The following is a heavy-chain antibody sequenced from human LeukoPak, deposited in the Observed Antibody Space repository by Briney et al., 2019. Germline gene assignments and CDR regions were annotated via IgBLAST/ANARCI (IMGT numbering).Heavy chain of an antibody. J-gene: IGHJ4*02. CDR1: GFTFSSYS. CDR3: ARGPPTDYYDSSGFYYVFDY. D-gene: IGHD3-22*01. V-gene: IGHV3-21*01. Sequence: GGSLRLSCAASGFTFSSYSMNWVRQAPGKGLEWVSSISSSSSYIYYADSVKGRFTTSRDNAKNSLYLQMNSLRAEDTAVYFCARGPPTDYYDSSGFYYVFDYWGQGTLVTVSS. CDR2: ISSSSSYI.